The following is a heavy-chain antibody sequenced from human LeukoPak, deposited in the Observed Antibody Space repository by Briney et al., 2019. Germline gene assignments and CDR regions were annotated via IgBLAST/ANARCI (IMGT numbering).Heavy chain of an antibody. CDR3: ARTSSSGLVGGYYFDY. CDR1: GYLISSGYY. Sequence: SETLSLTCTVSGYLISSGYYWGWIRQPPGKGLQWIGSIHHSGSTYYNPSLKSRVTISVDTSKNQFSLKLSSVTAADTAVYYRARTSSSGLVGGYYFDYWGQGTLVTVSS. CDR2: IHHSGST. D-gene: IGHD6-19*01. J-gene: IGHJ4*02. V-gene: IGHV4-38-2*02.